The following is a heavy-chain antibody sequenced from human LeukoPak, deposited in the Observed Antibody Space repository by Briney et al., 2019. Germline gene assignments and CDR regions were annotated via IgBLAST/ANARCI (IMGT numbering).Heavy chain of an antibody. Sequence: PSETLSLTCSVSGGSISSSSYYWGWIRQPPGKVLEWIGNIYYSGSTYCNPSLKSRVTISVDTSKNQFSLRLTSVTAADTAVYYCASRAGVDCSSTSCSIKSAFDIWGQGTMVTVSS. CDR3: ASRAGVDCSSTSCSIKSAFDI. CDR1: GGSISSSSYY. V-gene: IGHV4-39*07. J-gene: IGHJ3*02. CDR2: IYYSGST. D-gene: IGHD2-2*01.